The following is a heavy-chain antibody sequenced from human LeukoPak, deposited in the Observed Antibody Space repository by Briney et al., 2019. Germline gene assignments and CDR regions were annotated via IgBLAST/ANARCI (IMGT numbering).Heavy chain of an antibody. D-gene: IGHD3-10*01. Sequence: SETLSLTCAVYGGSFSGYFWSYIRQPPGKGLEWIGEINHSGSTNYYPSLESRVTISVDTSKNQFSLKLTSVTAADTAVYYCARRRVTPVLIFSAAGENDAFDVWGQGPMVTVSS. CDR2: INHSGST. CDR3: ARRRVTPVLIFSAAGENDAFDV. CDR1: GGSFSGYF. V-gene: IGHV4-34*01. J-gene: IGHJ3*01.